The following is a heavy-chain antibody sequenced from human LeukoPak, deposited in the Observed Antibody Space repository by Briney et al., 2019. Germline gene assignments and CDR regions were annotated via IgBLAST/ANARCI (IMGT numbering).Heavy chain of an antibody. D-gene: IGHD6-13*01. J-gene: IGHJ4*02. V-gene: IGHV3-9*01. Sequence: GRSLRLSCAASGFTFGDYAMHWVRQAPGKGLEWVSGISWNSGSIGYADSVKGRFTISRDNAKNSLYLQMNSLRAEDTALYYRGKDTGIAAARTFDNWGQGTPVTVSS. CDR2: ISWNSGSI. CDR1: GFTFGDYA. CDR3: GKDTGIAAARTFDN.